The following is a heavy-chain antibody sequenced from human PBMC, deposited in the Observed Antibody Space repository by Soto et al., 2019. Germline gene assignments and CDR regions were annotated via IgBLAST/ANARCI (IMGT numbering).Heavy chain of an antibody. Sequence: EVQLVESGGGLVQPGGSLRLSCAASGFTVSSNYMSWVRQAPGKGLEWVSIIYSGGSTYYADSVKGRFTISRHNSKNTLYLQMNSLRAEDTAVYYCARVLEDGDYHPYYYYYMDVWGKGTTVTVSS. V-gene: IGHV3-53*04. J-gene: IGHJ6*03. CDR3: ARVLEDGDYHPYYYYYMDV. CDR2: IYSGGST. D-gene: IGHD4-17*01. CDR1: GFTVSSNY.